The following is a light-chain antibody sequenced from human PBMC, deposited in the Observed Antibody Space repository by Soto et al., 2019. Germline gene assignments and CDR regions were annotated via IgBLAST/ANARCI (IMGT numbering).Light chain of an antibody. CDR1: QSISSW. J-gene: IGKJ1*01. CDR3: QQYESYWT. CDR2: DAS. Sequence: DIQMNQSPSTLSASVGDRVTITCRASQSISSWLAWYQQKPGKAPKLLIYDASSLESGVPSRFSGSGSGTEFTLTISSLQPDDFATYYCQQYESYWTFGQGTKVELK. V-gene: IGKV1-5*01.